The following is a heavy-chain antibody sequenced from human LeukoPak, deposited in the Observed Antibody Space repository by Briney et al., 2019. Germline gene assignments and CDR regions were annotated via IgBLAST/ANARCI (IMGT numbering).Heavy chain of an antibody. J-gene: IGHJ3*02. CDR1: EFTFSVYY. D-gene: IGHD5-12*01. Sequence: GVSLRLSCAASEFTFSVYYMSWIRQAPGKGLEWVSYISSGSSTIYYADSVKGRFTTTRDNAKNSLSLQMNSLRAEDTAVYYCARDRGYGSGAFDIWGQGTTVTVSS. CDR3: ARDRGYGSGAFDI. CDR2: ISSGSSTI. V-gene: IGHV3-11*01.